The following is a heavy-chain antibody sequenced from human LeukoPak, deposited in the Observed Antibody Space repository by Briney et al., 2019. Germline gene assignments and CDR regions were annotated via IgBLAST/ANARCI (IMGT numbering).Heavy chain of an antibody. CDR2: ISAYNGNT. V-gene: IGHV1-18*01. J-gene: IGHJ5*02. D-gene: IGHD3-22*01. CDR3: ARDENQGDYYDSPTDRYNWFDP. Sequence: ASVKVSCKASGGTFSSYAISWVRQAPGQGLEWMGWISAYNGNTNYAQKLQGRVTMTTDTSTSTAYMELRSLRSDDTAVYYCARDENQGDYYDSPTDRYNWFDPWGQGTLVTVSS. CDR1: GGTFSSYA.